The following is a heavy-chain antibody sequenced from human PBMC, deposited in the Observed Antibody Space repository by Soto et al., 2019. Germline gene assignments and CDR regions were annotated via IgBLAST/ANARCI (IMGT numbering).Heavy chain of an antibody. CDR3: ASSRDRGSFWSGYYRGGIGY. CDR2: IYYSGST. Sequence: PSETLSLTCTVSGGSISSSSYYWGWNRQPPGKGLEWIGSIYYSGSTYYNPSLKSRVTISVDTSKNQFSLKLSSVTAADTAVYYCASSRDRGSFWSGYYRGGIGYWGQGTLVTVSS. CDR1: GGSISSSSYY. V-gene: IGHV4-39*01. D-gene: IGHD3-3*01. J-gene: IGHJ4*02.